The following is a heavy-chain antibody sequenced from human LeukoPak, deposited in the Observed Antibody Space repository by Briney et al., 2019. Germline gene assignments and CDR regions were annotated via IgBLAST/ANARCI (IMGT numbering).Heavy chain of an antibody. Sequence: GGSLRLSCAASGFTFSSYAMNWVRQAPGKGLEWVSFISGSGDTTYYADSVKGRFTISRDNSKNTLYLQMNSLRAEDTAVYYCAKGVSSYDYYDYWGQGTLVTVSS. V-gene: IGHV3-23*01. CDR3: AKGVSSYDYYDY. D-gene: IGHD3-22*01. CDR2: ISGSGDTT. J-gene: IGHJ4*02. CDR1: GFTFSSYA.